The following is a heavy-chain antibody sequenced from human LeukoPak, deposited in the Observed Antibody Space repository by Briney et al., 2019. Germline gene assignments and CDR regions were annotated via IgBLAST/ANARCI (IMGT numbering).Heavy chain of an antibody. CDR1: GGSISSSSYY. CDR3: ARDSSLVVDDFWSGYYEVAFDI. V-gene: IGHV4-39*07. J-gene: IGHJ3*02. Sequence: SETLSLACTVSGGSISSSSYYWGWIRQPPGKGLEWIGSIYYSGSTYYNPSLKSRVTISVDTSKNQFSLKLSSVTAADTAVYYCARDSSLVVDDFWSGYYEVAFDIWGQGTMVTVSS. D-gene: IGHD3-3*01. CDR2: IYYSGST.